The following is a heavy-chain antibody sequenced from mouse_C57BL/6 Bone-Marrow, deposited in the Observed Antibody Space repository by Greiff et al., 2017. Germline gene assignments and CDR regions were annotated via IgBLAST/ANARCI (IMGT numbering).Heavy chain of an antibody. V-gene: IGHV14-4*01. CDR3: TTITTVVADWYVDV. Sequence: DVQLQESGAELVRPGASVKLSCTASGFNIKDDYMHWVKQRPEQGLEWIGWIDPENGDTEYASKFQGKATITADTSSNTAYLQLSSLTSEDTAVDYCTTITTVVADWYVDVWGTGTTVTVSA. CDR1: GFNIKDDY. D-gene: IGHD1-1*01. CDR2: IDPENGDT. J-gene: IGHJ1*03.